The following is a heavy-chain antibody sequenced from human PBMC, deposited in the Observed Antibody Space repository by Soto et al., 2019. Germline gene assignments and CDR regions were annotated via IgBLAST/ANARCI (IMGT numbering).Heavy chain of an antibody. CDR2: IIPIFNST. D-gene: IGHD2-2*02. CDR1: GSRFSNYV. Sequence: RASVKVSCKVSGSRFSNYVISWVRQAPGHGLEWLGRIIPIFNSTKYAQGFQGRVTITADKSTSTASLELSSLRSDDTAVYYCAREGRGKKAGYNGLVSLGYWGQGTLVTVSS. CDR3: AREGRGKKAGYNGLVSLGY. J-gene: IGHJ4*02. V-gene: IGHV1-69*06.